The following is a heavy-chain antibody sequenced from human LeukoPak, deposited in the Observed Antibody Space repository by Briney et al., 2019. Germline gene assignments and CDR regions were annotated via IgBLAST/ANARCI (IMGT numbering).Heavy chain of an antibody. V-gene: IGHV3-11*01. CDR1: GLTFSDYY. J-gene: IGHJ5*02. CDR3: ARTQQWLVSGFDP. D-gene: IGHD6-19*01. CDR2: ISSNGRTI. Sequence: GGSLRLSCATSGLTFSDYYMSWIRQARGKGLEWISYISSNGRTIYYADSVKGRFTISRDNARKSVYLQMNSLRAEDTAIYYCARTQQWLVSGFDPWGQGTLVTVSS.